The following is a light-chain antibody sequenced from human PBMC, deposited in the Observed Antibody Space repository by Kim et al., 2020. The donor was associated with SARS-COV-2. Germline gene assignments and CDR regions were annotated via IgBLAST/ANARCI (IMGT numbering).Light chain of an antibody. J-gene: IGLJ2*01. Sequence: PGGTVTLTFGSSTGAVTSGHHPYWFQQKPGQAPRTLIYDTRNKHSWTPARFSGSLLGGNAALTLSGALPEDEAEYYCLLYFNGYRIFGGGTQLTVL. CDR3: LLYFNGYRI. CDR2: DTR. CDR1: TGAVTSGHH. V-gene: IGLV7-46*01.